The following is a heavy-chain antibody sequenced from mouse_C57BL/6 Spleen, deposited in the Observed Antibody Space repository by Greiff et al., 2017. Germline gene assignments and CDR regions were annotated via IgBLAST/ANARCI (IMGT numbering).Heavy chain of an antibody. D-gene: IGHD1-1*01. CDR2: INPNNGGT. V-gene: IGHV1-26*01. J-gene: IGHJ1*03. CDR1: GYTFTDYY. Sequence: VQLQQSGPELVQPGASVKISCKASGYTFTDYYMNWVKQSPGKSLEWIGDINPNNGGTSYNQKFKGKATLTVDKSSSTAYMELRSLTSEDSAVYYCASWGLITTGGFDVWGTGTTVTVSS. CDR3: ASWGLITTGGFDV.